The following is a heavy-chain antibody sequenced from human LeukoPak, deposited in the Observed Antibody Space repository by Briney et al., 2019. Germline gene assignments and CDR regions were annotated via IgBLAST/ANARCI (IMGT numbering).Heavy chain of an antibody. J-gene: IGHJ6*02. Sequence: ETLSLTCTVXGGSISSYYWSWIRQPPGKGLEWIGYIYYSGSTNYNPSLKSRVTISVDTSKNQFSLKLSSVTAADTAVYYCARQSSIYYYGMDVWGQGTTVTVSS. CDR2: IYYSGST. V-gene: IGHV4-59*08. CDR3: ARQSSIYYYGMDV. CDR1: GGSISSYY.